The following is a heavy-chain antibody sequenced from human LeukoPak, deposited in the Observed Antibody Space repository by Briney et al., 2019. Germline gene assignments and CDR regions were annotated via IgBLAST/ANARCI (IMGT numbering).Heavy chain of an antibody. CDR3: ARDSFYDILTGYQGAFDI. CDR2: ISAYNGNT. D-gene: IGHD3-9*01. J-gene: IGHJ3*02. CDR1: GYTFTGYG. V-gene: IGHV1-18*01. Sequence: ASVKVSCKASGYTFTGYGISWVRQAPGQGLEWMGWISAYNGNTNYAQKLQGRVTMTTDTSTSTAYMELRSLRSDDTAVYYCARDSFYDILTGYQGAFDIWGQGTMVTVSS.